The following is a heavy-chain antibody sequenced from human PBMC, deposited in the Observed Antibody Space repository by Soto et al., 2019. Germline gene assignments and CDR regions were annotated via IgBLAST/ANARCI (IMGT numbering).Heavy chain of an antibody. V-gene: IGHV4-34*01. CDR1: GGSFSGYY. CDR3: ARPWGGSTRENWFDP. J-gene: IGHJ5*02. D-gene: IGHD2-21*01. Sequence: QVQLQQWGAGLLKPSETLSLTCAVYGGSFSGYYWSWIRQPPGKGLEWIGEINHSGSTNYNPSLKSRVTISVDTSKNQFSLKRSSVTAADTAVYYCARPWGGSTRENWFDPWGQGTLVTVSS. CDR2: INHSGST.